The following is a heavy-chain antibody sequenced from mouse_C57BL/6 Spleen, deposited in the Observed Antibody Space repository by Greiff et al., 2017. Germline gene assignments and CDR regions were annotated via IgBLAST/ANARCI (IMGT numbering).Heavy chain of an antibody. CDR2: INPYNGDT. J-gene: IGHJ2*01. Sequence: VQLQQSGPELVKPGASVKISCKASGYSFTGYFMNWVMQSHGQSLEWIGRINPYNGDTFYNQKFKGKATLTVDKSSSTAHMELRSLTSEDSAVEYCARSGDGYIYFDYWGQGTTLTVSS. D-gene: IGHD2-3*01. CDR1: GYSFTGYF. V-gene: IGHV1-20*01. CDR3: ARSGDGYIYFDY.